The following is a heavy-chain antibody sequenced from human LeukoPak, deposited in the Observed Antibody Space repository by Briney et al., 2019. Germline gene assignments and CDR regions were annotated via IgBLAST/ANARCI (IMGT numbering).Heavy chain of an antibody. V-gene: IGHV6-1*01. J-gene: IGHJ4*02. D-gene: IGHD1-26*01. Sequence: SQTLSLTCAISGDSVSSKSASWNWLRQSPSRGLEWLGRTYSRSKWFNDYAVSVKSRITINPDTSKNQFSLHPTSVTPDDAAVYYCARGTGSLDYWGQGTLVTVSS. CDR2: TYSRSKWFN. CDR1: GDSVSSKSAS. CDR3: ARGTGSLDY.